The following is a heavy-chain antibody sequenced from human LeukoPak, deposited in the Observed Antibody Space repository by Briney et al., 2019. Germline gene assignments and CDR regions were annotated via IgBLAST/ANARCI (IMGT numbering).Heavy chain of an antibody. CDR1: GGTLSSYA. J-gene: IGHJ3*01. D-gene: IGHD4-23*01. Sequence: SVKVSCKASGGTLSSYALSWMRQAPGQGLEWMGRVIPMFDVRDYAEKFQGRITLTADTSTGMAYMELSSLTSDDTAVYYCARDPALEGTEDYRDFGGVQSVDAFDVWGQGTMVTVFS. CDR2: VIPMFDVR. V-gene: IGHV1-69*10. CDR3: ARDPALEGTEDYRDFGGVQSVDAFDV.